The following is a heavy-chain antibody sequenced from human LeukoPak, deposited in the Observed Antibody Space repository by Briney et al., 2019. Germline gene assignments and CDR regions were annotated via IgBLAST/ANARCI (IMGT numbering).Heavy chain of an antibody. CDR1: GYSFSSNW. V-gene: IGHV5-51*01. CDR2: IYPGDSDA. J-gene: IGHJ6*02. CDR3: ARSSSGLDV. D-gene: IGHD6-25*01. Sequence: GESLKISCKGSGYSFSSNWIGWVRQVPGKGLEWMGIIYPGDSDARYSPSFQGQVTISADKSINTAYLQWSSLKASDTAMYYCARSSSGLDVWGQGTTVTVSS.